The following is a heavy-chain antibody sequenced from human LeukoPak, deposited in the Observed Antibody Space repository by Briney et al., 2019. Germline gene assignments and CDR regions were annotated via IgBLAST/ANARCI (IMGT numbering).Heavy chain of an antibody. CDR3: ARAATVTSVYVDY. D-gene: IGHD4-11*01. CDR2: IYYSGST. CDR1: GGSISSGGYY. Sequence: SETLSLTCTVSGGSISSGGYYWSWIRQHPGKGLEWIGYIYYSGSTYYNPSLKRRVTISVDTSKNQFSLKLRSATAAATAVYYCARAATVTSVYVDYWGQGTLVTVSS. J-gene: IGHJ4*02. V-gene: IGHV4-31*03.